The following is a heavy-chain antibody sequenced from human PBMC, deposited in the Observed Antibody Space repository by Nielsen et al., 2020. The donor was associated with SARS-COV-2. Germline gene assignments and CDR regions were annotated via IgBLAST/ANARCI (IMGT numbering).Heavy chain of an antibody. J-gene: IGHJ6*03. CDR2: INPNSGGT. Sequence: ASVKVSCKASGYTFTGYYMHWVRQAHGQGLEWMGRINPNSGGTNYAQKFQGRVTMTRDTSISTAYMELSRLRSDDTAVYYCASPSGPYYYMDVWGKGTTVTVSS. V-gene: IGHV1-2*06. CDR3: ASPSGPYYYMDV. CDR1: GYTFTGYY.